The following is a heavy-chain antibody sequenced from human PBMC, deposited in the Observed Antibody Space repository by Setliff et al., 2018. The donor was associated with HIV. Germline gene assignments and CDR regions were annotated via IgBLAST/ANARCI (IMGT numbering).Heavy chain of an antibody. J-gene: IGHJ6*03. CDR3: ATNPEMATINYYYYYMGV. CDR2: FDPEVGET. Sequence: ASVKVSCKASGYTFTNSDINWVRQAPGKGLEWMGGFDPEVGETIYAQKFQGRVTITADESTSTAYMELSSLRSEDTAVYYCATNPEMATINYYYYYMGVWGKGTTVTVSS. D-gene: IGHD5-12*01. V-gene: IGHV1-24*01. CDR1: GYTFTNSD.